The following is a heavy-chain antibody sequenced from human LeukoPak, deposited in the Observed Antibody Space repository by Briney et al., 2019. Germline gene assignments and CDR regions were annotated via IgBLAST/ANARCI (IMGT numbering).Heavy chain of an antibody. V-gene: IGHV4-30-4*01. CDR3: ASSGLRWGYFDY. CDR2: IYYSGST. J-gene: IGHJ4*02. D-gene: IGHD5-12*01. CDR1: GGSISSGDYY. Sequence: SQTLSLTCTVSGGSISSGDYYWSWIRQPPGKGLEWIGYIYYSGSTYYNPSLKSRVTISVDTSKNQFSLKLSSVTAADTAVYYCASSGLRWGYFDYWGQGTLVTVSS.